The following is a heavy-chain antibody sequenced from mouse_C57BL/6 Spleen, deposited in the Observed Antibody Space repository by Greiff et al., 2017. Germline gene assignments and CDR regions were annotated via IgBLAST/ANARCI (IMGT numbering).Heavy chain of an antibody. V-gene: IGHV1-50*01. Sequence: VQLQQPGAELVKPGASVKLSCKASGYTFTSYWMQWVKQRPGQGLEWIGEIDPSDSYTNYNQKFKGKATLTVDTSSSTAYMQLSSLTSEDSAVYYCARLRGSSYGYFDVWGTGTTVTVSS. J-gene: IGHJ1*03. CDR2: IDPSDSYT. CDR3: ARLRGSSYGYFDV. CDR1: GYTFTSYW. D-gene: IGHD1-1*01.